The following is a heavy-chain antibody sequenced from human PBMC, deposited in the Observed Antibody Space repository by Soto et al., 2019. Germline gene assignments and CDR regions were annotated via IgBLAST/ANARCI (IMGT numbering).Heavy chain of an antibody. CDR1: GYTFTIYY. CDR3: ARARITIFGVVISHPWVFDP. CDR2: INPSGGST. V-gene: IGHV1-46*01. J-gene: IGHJ5*02. Sequence: ASVKVSCKASGYTFTIYYMHWVRQAPGQGLEWMGIINPSGGSTSYAQKFQGRVTMTRDTSTSTVYMELSSLRSEDTAVYYCARARITIFGVVISHPWVFDPWGQGTLVTVSS. D-gene: IGHD3-3*01.